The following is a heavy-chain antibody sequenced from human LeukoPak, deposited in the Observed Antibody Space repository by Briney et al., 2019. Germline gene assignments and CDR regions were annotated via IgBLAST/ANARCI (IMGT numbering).Heavy chain of an antibody. CDR3: ARSRLRDDYDY. J-gene: IGHJ4*02. CDR1: GGSITSSY. D-gene: IGHD3-16*01. CDR2: IYYSGST. V-gene: IGHV4-59*01. Sequence: SETLSLTCTVSGGSITSSYWSWIRQPPGKGLEWIGCIYYSGSTNYNSSLKGRVTMSVDTSENQFSLKLASVTAADTAVYYCARSRLRDDYDYWGQGTLVTVSS.